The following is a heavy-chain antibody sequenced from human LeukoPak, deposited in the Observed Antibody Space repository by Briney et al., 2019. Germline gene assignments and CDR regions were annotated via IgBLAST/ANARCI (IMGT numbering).Heavy chain of an antibody. V-gene: IGHV3-23*01. CDR1: GFTFSSYA. Sequence: PGGSLRLSCAASGFTFSSYAMSWVRQAPGKGLEWVSAISGSGGSIYYADSVKGRFTISRDNSKNTLYLQMNSLRAEDTAVYYCAKRGQLWTWAFDYWGQGTLVTVSS. CDR3: AKRGQLWTWAFDY. J-gene: IGHJ4*02. CDR2: ISGSGGSI. D-gene: IGHD5-18*01.